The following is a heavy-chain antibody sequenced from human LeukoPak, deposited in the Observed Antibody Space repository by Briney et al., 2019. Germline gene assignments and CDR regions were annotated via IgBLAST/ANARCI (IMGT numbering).Heavy chain of an antibody. CDR1: GGSISSYY. J-gene: IGHJ3*02. Sequence: PSETLSLTCTVSGGSISSYYWSWIRQPPGKGLEWIGYIYYSGSTNYNPSLKSRVTISVDTSKNQFSLKLSSVTAADTAVYYCARQKLGLYAFDIWGQGTMVTVSS. D-gene: IGHD7-27*01. CDR3: ARQKLGLYAFDI. V-gene: IGHV4-59*08. CDR2: IYYSGST.